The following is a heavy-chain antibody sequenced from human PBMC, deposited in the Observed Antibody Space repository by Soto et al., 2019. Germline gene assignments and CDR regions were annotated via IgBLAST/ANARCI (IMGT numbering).Heavy chain of an antibody. V-gene: IGHV3-23*01. D-gene: IGHD3-3*01. CDR3: ARAPRFLDRNWFDP. CDR1: GFTFSSYA. CDR2: ISGSGGST. Sequence: EVQLLESGGGLVQPGGSLRLSCAASGFTFSSYAMSWVRQAPGKGLEWVSAISGSGGSTYYADSVKVRFTISRDNSKNTLYLQMNSLRDEDTAVYYCARAPRFLDRNWFDPLGQGTLVTVSS. J-gene: IGHJ5*02.